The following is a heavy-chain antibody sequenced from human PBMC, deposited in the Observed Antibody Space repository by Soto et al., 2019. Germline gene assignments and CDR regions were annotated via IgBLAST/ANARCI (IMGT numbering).Heavy chain of an antibody. J-gene: IGHJ6*02. CDR1: GTIFSSYT. Sequence: QVQLVQSGAEVKKPGSSVRVSCKASGTIFSSYTISWVRQAPGQGFEWMGRIIPILGETNSAQKFQGRVTLTADKSTNTAYMELNSLRLEDTALYYCARGLGGRMDDWGQGTTVTVSS. CDR2: IIPILGET. CDR3: ARGLGGRMDD. V-gene: IGHV1-69*08. D-gene: IGHD3-16*01.